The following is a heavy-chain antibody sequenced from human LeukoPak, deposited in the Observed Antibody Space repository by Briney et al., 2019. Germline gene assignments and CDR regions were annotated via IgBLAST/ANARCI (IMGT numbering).Heavy chain of an antibody. D-gene: IGHD2-2*01. V-gene: IGHV4-39*01. Sequence: PSETLSLTCTVSGDSISSSTYHWGWVRQPPGKGLEWIGSISYSGSTYYNPSLKSRVTVSVDTSKSQFSLKLSSVTAADRAAYYCARGYCSTTTCSGVGYMDVWGKGTTVTVSS. CDR2: ISYSGST. CDR3: ARGYCSTTTCSGVGYMDV. J-gene: IGHJ6*03. CDR1: GDSISSSTYH.